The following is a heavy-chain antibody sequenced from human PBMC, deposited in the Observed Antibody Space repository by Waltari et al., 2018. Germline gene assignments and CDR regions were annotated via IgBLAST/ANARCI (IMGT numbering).Heavy chain of an antibody. CDR3: AACIEVTGAYDF. CDR2: IKEDGSAT. Sequence: EVQLVESGGGLVQPGGSLSLPCAAPGFASSNYGRSWVRQAPGRGLEWLANIKEDGSATYSVDSVKGRFTISRDNAKNSLYVQMNNLRAEDTAVYYCAACIEVTGAYDFWGQGSLVTVSS. V-gene: IGHV3-7*01. CDR1: GFASSNYG. J-gene: IGHJ4*02. D-gene: IGHD2-21*02.